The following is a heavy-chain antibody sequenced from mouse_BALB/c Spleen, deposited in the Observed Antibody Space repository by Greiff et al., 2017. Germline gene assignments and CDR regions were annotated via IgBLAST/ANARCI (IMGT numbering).Heavy chain of an antibody. J-gene: IGHJ4*01. CDR2: ISNLAYSI. D-gene: IGHD2-3*01. CDR3: ARRPKFGYDGYYAMDY. CDR1: GFTFSDYG. Sequence: DVMLVESGGGLVQPGGSRKLSCAASGFTFSDYGMAWVRQAPGKGPEWVAFISNLAYSIYYADTVTGRFTISRENANNTLYLEMSSLRSEDTAMYYCARRPKFGYDGYYAMDYWGQGTSVTVSS. V-gene: IGHV5-15*02.